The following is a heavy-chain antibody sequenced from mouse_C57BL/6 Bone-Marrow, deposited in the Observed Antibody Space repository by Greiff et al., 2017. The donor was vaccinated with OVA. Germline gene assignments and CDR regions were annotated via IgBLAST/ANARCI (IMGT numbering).Heavy chain of an antibody. D-gene: IGHD1-3*01. V-gene: IGHV1-61*01. CDR2: IYPSDSET. Sequence: QVQLQQPGAELVRPGSSVKLSCKASGYTFTSYWMDWVKQRPGQGLEWIGNIYPSDSETHYNQKFKDKATLTVDKSSSTAYMQLSSLTSEDSAVYYCARRELDIYDGVDYWGQGTTLTVSS. CDR3: ARRELDIYDGVDY. J-gene: IGHJ2*01. CDR1: GYTFTSYW.